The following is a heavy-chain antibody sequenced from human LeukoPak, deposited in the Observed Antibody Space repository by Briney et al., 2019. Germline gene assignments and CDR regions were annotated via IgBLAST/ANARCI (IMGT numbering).Heavy chain of an antibody. Sequence: PSQTLSLTCTVSGGSISSGGYYWGWIRQPPGKGLEWIGSIYYSGSTYYNPSLKSRVTISVDTSKNQFSLKLSSVTAADTAVYYCARGLRGEGGYYDYWGQGTLVTVSS. J-gene: IGHJ4*02. D-gene: IGHD3-22*01. CDR2: IYYSGST. CDR3: ARGLRGEGGYYDY. CDR1: GGSISSGGYY. V-gene: IGHV4-39*07.